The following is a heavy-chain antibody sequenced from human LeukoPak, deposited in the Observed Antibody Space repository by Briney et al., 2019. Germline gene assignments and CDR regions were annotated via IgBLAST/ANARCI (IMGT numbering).Heavy chain of an antibody. CDR1: GFTFNNYW. Sequence: GGSLRLSCAASGFTFNNYWMHWVRQVPGKGLVWVSRINDDGSATFYADSVKGRFTISRDNAKNTLFLQMSSLRAEDTAVYFCAREILAPGKTHDYWGQGTLVTVSS. CDR3: AREILAPGKTHDY. CDR2: INDDGSAT. V-gene: IGHV3-74*01. J-gene: IGHJ4*02.